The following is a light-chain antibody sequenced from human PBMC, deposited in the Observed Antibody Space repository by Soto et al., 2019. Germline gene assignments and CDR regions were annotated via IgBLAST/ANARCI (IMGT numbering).Light chain of an antibody. CDR3: QQCGKSPWT. CDR2: ASS. Sequence: EIVLTQSPGTLSLSPGERATLSCRASQIVSSSYVAWYQQRPGQPPRLLMYASSSTATGIPDRFSGSGSGADFTLTISRLEPEDFAVYYCQQCGKSPWTFGQGTKVEIK. CDR1: QIVSSSY. J-gene: IGKJ1*01. V-gene: IGKV3-20*01.